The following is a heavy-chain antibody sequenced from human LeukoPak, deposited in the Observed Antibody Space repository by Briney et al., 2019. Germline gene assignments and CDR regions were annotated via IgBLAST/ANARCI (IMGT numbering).Heavy chain of an antibody. J-gene: IGHJ4*02. CDR2: IYTSGTT. D-gene: IGHD6-19*01. CDR1: GGSISSYY. CDR3: ARQGGSIAVARFDY. V-gene: IGHV4-4*09. Sequence: SETLSLTCTVSGGSISSYYWSWIRQSPGKGLEWIGYIYTSGTTNYNPSLKGRVTISVDTSKNQFSLKLSSVTAADTAVYYCARQGGSIAVARFDYWGQGTLVTVSS.